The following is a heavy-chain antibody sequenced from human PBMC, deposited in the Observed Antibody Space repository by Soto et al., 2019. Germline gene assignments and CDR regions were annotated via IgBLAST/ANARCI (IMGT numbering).Heavy chain of an antibody. CDR1: GGTFSSYA. V-gene: IGHV1-69*06. J-gene: IGHJ6*02. CDR2: IVPLFRTT. Sequence: QVQLVQSGAEAKKPGSSVKVSCKTSGGTFSSYAISWVRQAPGQGLEWMGGIVPLFRTTNYAQKFQGRVTITADTSTYKVYMELSGLRSGDTAVYYCARGGYSSTWSNLLDRSRLDVWGQGTTVTVSS. CDR3: ARGGYSSTWSNLLDRSRLDV. D-gene: IGHD6-13*01.